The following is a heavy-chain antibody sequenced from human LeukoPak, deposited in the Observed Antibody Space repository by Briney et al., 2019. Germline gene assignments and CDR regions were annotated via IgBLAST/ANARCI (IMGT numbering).Heavy chain of an antibody. CDR2: MYYSGST. J-gene: IGHJ6*02. CDR3: ARDCCGSGSYYEVDYYYYGMDV. V-gene: IGHV4-59*12. D-gene: IGHD3-10*01. CDR1: GGSISSDY. Sequence: SETLSLTCTVSGGSISSDYWSWIRQPPGKGLEWIGYMYYSGSTNYNPSLKSRVTISVDTSKNQFSLRLSSVTAADTAVYYCARDCCGSGSYYEVDYYYYGMDVWGQGTTVTVSS.